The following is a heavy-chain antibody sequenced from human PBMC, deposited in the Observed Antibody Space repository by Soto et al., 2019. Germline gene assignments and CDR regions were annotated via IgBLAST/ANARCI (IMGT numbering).Heavy chain of an antibody. V-gene: IGHV4-30-4*01. Sequence: SETLSLTCTVSGGSISSGDYYWSWIRQPPGKGLEWIGYIYYSGSTYYNPSLKSRVTISVDTSKNQFSLKLSSVTAADTAVYYCARETRGSRWFDYWGQGTLVTVSS. CDR3: ARETRGSRWFDY. J-gene: IGHJ4*02. CDR2: IYYSGST. D-gene: IGHD1-26*01. CDR1: GGSISSGDYY.